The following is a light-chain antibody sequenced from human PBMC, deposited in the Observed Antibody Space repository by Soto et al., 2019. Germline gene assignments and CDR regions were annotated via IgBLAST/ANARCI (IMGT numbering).Light chain of an antibody. V-gene: IGKV2-28*01. Sequence: EIVLCQTLHTLSPTPVETAPISSRSSHRVLSIKIHNYLDWYVQKPGQSPQLLIYFGSNRAPGVPDRFSGSGSGTDFTLKINRVEAEDVGTYYCMQALQSLTFGQGTRLEIQ. CDR1: HRVLSIKIHNY. CDR3: MQALQSLT. CDR2: FGS. J-gene: IGKJ5*01.